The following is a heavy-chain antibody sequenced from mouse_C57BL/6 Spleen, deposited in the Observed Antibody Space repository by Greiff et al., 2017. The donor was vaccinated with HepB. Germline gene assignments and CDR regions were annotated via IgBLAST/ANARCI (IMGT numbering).Heavy chain of an antibody. V-gene: IGHV1-7*01. J-gene: IGHJ4*01. CDR3: ARFDGSVCAYYYAMDY. CDR1: GYTFTSYW. D-gene: IGHD2-3*01. CDR2: INPSSGYT. Sequence: VQLQQSGAELAKPGASVKLSCKASGYTFTSYWMHWVKQRPGQGLEWIGYINPSSGYTKYNQKFKDKATWTADQSSSTAYMQLSSLTYEDPAVYVSARFDGSVCAYYYAMDYWGQGASVTVSS.